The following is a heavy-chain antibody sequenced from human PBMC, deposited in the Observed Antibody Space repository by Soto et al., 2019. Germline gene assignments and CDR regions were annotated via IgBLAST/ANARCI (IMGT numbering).Heavy chain of an antibody. CDR3: ARTPPLRYFDWPYFDY. CDR1: GGSISSYY. J-gene: IGHJ4*02. D-gene: IGHD3-9*01. Sequence: PSETLSLTCTVSGGSISSYYWSWIRQPPGKGLEWIGYIYYSGSTNYNPSLKSRVTISVDTSKNQFSLKLSSVTAADTAVYYCARTPPLRYFDWPYFDYWGQGTLVTSPQ. V-gene: IGHV4-59*01. CDR2: IYYSGST.